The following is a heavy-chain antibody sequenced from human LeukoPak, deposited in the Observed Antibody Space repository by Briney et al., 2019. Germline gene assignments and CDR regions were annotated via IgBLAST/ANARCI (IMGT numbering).Heavy chain of an antibody. V-gene: IGHV1-2*02. J-gene: IGHJ6*03. CDR2: INPKSPGT. CDR3: ARDPAQSYYTDV. CDR1: GYSFTAYY. Sequence: ASVKVSCKASGYSFTAYYIHWVRQAPGQGLEWVGWINPKSPGTNYAQKFQGRVTMTRDTSNSTAYMELSSLTADDTAVYYCARDPAQSYYTDVWGIGTTVIVSS.